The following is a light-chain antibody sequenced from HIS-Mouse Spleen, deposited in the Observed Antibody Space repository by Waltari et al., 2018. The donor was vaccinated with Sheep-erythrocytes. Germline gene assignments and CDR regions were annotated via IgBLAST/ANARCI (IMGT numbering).Light chain of an antibody. CDR2: EVS. V-gene: IGLV2-14*01. CDR1: RRDVGGSNY. CDR3: SSYTSSSTWV. Sequence: QSALTQPASVSGSPGQSITISCTGTRRDVGGSNYVSWYQQHPGKAPKLMIYEVSNRPSGVSNRFSGSKSGNTASLTISGLQAEDEADYYCSSYTSSSTWVFGGGTKLTVL. J-gene: IGLJ3*02.